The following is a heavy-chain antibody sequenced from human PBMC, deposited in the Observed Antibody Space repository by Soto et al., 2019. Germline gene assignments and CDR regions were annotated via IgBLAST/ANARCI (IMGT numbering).Heavy chain of an antibody. V-gene: IGHV3-23*01. CDR2: ISGRGITT. CDR3: ATTQWDLSTGWHNFDY. J-gene: IGHJ4*02. CDR1: VFTFDTYV. Sequence: GGSLSLSCAASVFTFDTYVLSSVRQSPGKGLEWVASISGRGITTFYAESVRGRFIISRDNSNNSVFLQIAGLRADDTALYFCATTQWDLSTGWHNFDYWVQGALVTVSS. D-gene: IGHD1-26*01.